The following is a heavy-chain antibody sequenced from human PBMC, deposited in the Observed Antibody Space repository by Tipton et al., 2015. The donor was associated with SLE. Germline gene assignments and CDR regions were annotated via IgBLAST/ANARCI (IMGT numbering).Heavy chain of an antibody. D-gene: IGHD4-17*01. V-gene: IGHV4-59*12. Sequence: TLSLTCTVAGDSMDNYYWTWIRQPPGKGLEWIGTIYYSGNTYNNPSLKSRLSISIDKSKNQFSLKLNSVTAADTAVYYCAREKRTFYGVRTYYYDGLDVWGKGTTVTVSS. CDR1: GDSMDNYY. J-gene: IGHJ6*04. CDR2: IYYSGNT. CDR3: AREKRTFYGVRTYYYDGLDV.